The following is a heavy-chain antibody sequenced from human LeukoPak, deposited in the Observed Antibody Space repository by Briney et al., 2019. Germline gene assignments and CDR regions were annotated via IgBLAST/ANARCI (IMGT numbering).Heavy chain of an antibody. Sequence: SETLSLTCTVSGASISDYYWSWIRQPAGKGLEWIGRIYISGTTNYNPSLKSRLTMSIDTSKNQFSLKLSSVTAADTAVYYCARVLGYCSGGGCSEYFQHWGQGTLVTVSP. V-gene: IGHV4-4*07. CDR2: IYISGTT. D-gene: IGHD2-15*01. J-gene: IGHJ1*01. CDR3: ARVLGYCSGGGCSEYFQH. CDR1: GASISDYY.